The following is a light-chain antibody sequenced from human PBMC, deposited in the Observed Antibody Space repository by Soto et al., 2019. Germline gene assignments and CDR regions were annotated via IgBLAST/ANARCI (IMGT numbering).Light chain of an antibody. CDR3: QQYYSYPWT. Sequence: EIVLTQSPATLSLSPGGRAPLSGRASQSVSLSLAWYQQKPGQAPRLLIYDASNRPTDIPARFSGSGSGTDFTLTISCLQSEEFATYYCQQYYSYPWTVGQGTKVDIK. J-gene: IGKJ1*01. CDR2: DAS. V-gene: IGKV3-11*01. CDR1: QSVSLS.